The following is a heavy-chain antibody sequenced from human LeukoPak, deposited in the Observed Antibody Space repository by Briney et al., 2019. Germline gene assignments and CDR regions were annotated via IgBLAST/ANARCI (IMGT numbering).Heavy chain of an antibody. J-gene: IGHJ4*02. D-gene: IGHD3-3*01. V-gene: IGHV1-69*05. CDR1: GGTFSSYA. CDR2: IIPIFGTA. CDR3: TRVFAGDEIGF. Sequence: SVKVSCKASGGTFSSYAISWVRQAPGQGLEWMGGIIPIFGTANYAQKFQGRVTMMRNTSISTAYMELSSLRSEDTAVYFCTRVFAGDEIGFWGQGTQVTVSS.